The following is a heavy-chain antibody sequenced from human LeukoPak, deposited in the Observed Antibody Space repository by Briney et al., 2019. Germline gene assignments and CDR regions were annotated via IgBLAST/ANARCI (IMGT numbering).Heavy chain of an antibody. CDR2: ISYDGSDK. CDR3: ARGKVVVIARNYYYYYGMDV. Sequence: GGSLRLSCAASGFTFSSYAMHWVRQAPGKGLEWVAVISYDGSDKYYAGSVKGRFTISRDNSKNTLYLQMNSLRAEDTAVYYCARGKVVVIARNYYYYYGMDVWGQGTTVTVSS. J-gene: IGHJ6*02. CDR1: GFTFSSYA. D-gene: IGHD3-22*01. V-gene: IGHV3-30-3*01.